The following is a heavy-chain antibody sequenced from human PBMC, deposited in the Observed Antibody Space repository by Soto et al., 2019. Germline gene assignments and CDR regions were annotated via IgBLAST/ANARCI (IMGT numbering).Heavy chain of an antibody. CDR1: GFTFSSYA. V-gene: IGHV3-23*01. D-gene: IGHD3-10*01. Sequence: EVQLLESGGGLVQPGGSLRLSCAASGFTFSSYARTWVRQAPGKGLEWVAAMSGSGSSTYHEDSVKGRFTISRDNSKNTVYLQRSRLRAEDTAVYYCAKDIPLLWFGELLVGGMDVWGQGTTVTVSS. CDR2: MSGSGSST. CDR3: AKDIPLLWFGELLVGGMDV. J-gene: IGHJ6*02.